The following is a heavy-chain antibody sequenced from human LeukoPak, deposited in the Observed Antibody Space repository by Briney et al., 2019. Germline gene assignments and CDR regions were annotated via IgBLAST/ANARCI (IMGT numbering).Heavy chain of an antibody. CDR2: ISYDGSNK. D-gene: IGHD3-9*01. V-gene: IGHV3-30*04. CDR1: GFTFSSYA. CDR3: ARDKRELRYFDWLGIYDY. Sequence: GRSLRLSCAASGFTFSSYAMHWVRQAPGKGLEWVAVISYDGSNKYYADSVKGRFTIPRDNSKNTLYLQMNSLRAEDTAVYYCARDKRELRYFDWLGIYDYWGQGTLVTVSS. J-gene: IGHJ4*02.